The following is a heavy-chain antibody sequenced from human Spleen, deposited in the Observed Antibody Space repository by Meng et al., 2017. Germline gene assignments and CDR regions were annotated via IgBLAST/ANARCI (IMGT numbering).Heavy chain of an antibody. J-gene: IGHJ4*02. V-gene: IGHV3-9*01. Sequence: LSLTCAASGFTFDDYAMHGVRQAPGKGLEWVSGISWNRGSIGYADSVKGRFTISRDNAKNSLYLQMNSLRAEDTALYYCAKDDGDATFDYWGQGTLVTVSS. CDR3: AKDDGDATFDY. CDR1: GFTFDDYA. D-gene: IGHD4-17*01. CDR2: ISWNRGSI.